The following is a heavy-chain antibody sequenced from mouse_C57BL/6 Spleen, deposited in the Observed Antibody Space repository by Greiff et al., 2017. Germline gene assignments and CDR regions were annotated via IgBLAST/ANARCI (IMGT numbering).Heavy chain of an antibody. Sequence: QVQLQQSGPELVKPGASVKISCKASGYAFSSSWMNWVKQRPGKGLEWIGRIYPGDGDTNYNGKFKGKATLTADKSSSTAYMQLSSLTSEDSAVYFCARELGSFDYWGQGTTLTVSS. CDR2: IYPGDGDT. J-gene: IGHJ2*01. V-gene: IGHV1-82*01. CDR1: GYAFSSSW. D-gene: IGHD4-1*01. CDR3: ARELGSFDY.